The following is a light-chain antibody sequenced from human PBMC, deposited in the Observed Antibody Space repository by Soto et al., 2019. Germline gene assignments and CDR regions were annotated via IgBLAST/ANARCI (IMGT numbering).Light chain of an antibody. J-gene: IGKJ5*01. Sequence: EIVMTQSPATLSVSPGERATLSCRASQSVSSSYLAWYKQKPGQAPRLLLYGASSRATGIPARFSGSGSGTEFTLTIISLQSEDFAVYYCQQYNNWPPITFGQGTRLEIK. CDR2: GAS. CDR3: QQYNNWPPIT. V-gene: IGKV3-15*01. CDR1: QSVSSSY.